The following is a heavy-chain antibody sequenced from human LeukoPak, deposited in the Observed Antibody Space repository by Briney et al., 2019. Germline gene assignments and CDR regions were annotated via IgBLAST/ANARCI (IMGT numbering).Heavy chain of an antibody. D-gene: IGHD2-2*01. CDR3: ARSRSRDCSSNSCYSYGLDY. Sequence: APVKVSCKASGYTFTGYYMHWVRQAPGQGLEWMGWINPNSGGTNYAQKFQGRVAMTRDTSISTAYMELSRLRSDDTAVYYCARSRSRDCSSNSCYSYGLDYWGQGTLVTVSS. CDR1: GYTFTGYY. J-gene: IGHJ4*02. CDR2: INPNSGGT. V-gene: IGHV1-2*02.